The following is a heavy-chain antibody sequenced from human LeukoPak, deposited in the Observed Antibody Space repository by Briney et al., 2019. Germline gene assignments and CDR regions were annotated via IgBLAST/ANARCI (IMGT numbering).Heavy chain of an antibody. Sequence: GGSLRLSCAASGFTFSSYAMSWVRQAPGKGLEWVSAISGSGGSTYYADSVKGRFTISRDNSKNTLYLQMNILRAEDSAIYYCARDRDHGDSRGWDFFDYWGLGTLVTVSS. CDR2: ISGSGGST. D-gene: IGHD6-19*01. J-gene: IGHJ4*02. CDR3: ARDRDHGDSRGWDFFDY. CDR1: GFTFSSYA. V-gene: IGHV3-23*01.